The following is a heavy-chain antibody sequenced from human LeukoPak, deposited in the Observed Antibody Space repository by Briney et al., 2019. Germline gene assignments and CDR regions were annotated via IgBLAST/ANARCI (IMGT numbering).Heavy chain of an antibody. CDR2: IIPFRGIA. J-gene: IGHJ5*02. Sequence: GASVKVSCKASGGTFTSYAISWVRQAPGQGLEWMGRIIPFRGIANYAQKFQGRVTITPDTSTSTADMELSSLSSEERTVFYCAVLGIVVAGTIYWFDAWGQGTLVTVSS. V-gene: IGHV1-69*04. CDR3: AVLGIVVAGTIYWFDA. D-gene: IGHD2-2*01. CDR1: GGTFTSYA.